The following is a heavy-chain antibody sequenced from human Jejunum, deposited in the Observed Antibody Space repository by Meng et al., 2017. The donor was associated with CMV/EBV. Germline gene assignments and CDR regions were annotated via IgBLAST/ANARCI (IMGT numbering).Heavy chain of an antibody. V-gene: IGHV3-23*01. Sequence: CAASGFTFSTYAMNWVRQAPGKGLEWVSAISAPGGSTYYADSVKGRFTVSRDSSKNTLYLQMNSLRAEDTAVYYCATAIVGATTEAGYWGQGTLVTVSS. CDR3: ATAIVGATTEAGY. CDR2: ISAPGGST. J-gene: IGHJ4*02. CDR1: GFTFSTYA. D-gene: IGHD1-26*01.